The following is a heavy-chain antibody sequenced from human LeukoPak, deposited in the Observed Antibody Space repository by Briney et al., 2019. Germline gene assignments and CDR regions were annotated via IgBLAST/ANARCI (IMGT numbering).Heavy chain of an antibody. CDR2: ISYDGSNK. D-gene: IGHD6-19*01. Sequence: GGSLRLSCAASGFTFSSYAMHWVRQAPGKGLEWVAVISYDGSNKYYADSVKGRFTISRDNSKNTLYLQMNSLRAEDTAVYYCASGPGIAVAGMAFDIWGQGTMVTVS. CDR1: GFTFSSYA. V-gene: IGHV3-30*04. CDR3: ASGPGIAVAGMAFDI. J-gene: IGHJ3*02.